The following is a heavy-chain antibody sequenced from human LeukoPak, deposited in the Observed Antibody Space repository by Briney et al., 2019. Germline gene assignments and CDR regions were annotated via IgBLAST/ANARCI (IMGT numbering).Heavy chain of an antibody. J-gene: IGHJ6*03. V-gene: IGHV4-34*01. CDR2: INHSGST. D-gene: IGHD5-18*01. Sequence: PSGTLSVTCAVYGGSFSGYYWSGIRQPPGKGLEWIGEINHSGSTNYNPSLKRRVTISVDTSKNQFSLKLSSVTAADTAVYYGARVRVWIQLWLGSQYYYYMDVWGKGTTVTVSS. CDR1: GGSFSGYY. CDR3: ARVRVWIQLWLGSQYYYYMDV.